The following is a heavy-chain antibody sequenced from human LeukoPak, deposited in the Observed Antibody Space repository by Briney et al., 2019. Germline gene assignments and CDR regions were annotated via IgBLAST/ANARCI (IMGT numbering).Heavy chain of an antibody. V-gene: IGHV4-38-2*01. J-gene: IGHJ4*02. CDR3: ARVRGGGYSYGYWYFDY. D-gene: IGHD5-18*01. CDR2: IYHSGST. Sequence: SETLSLTCAVSGYSISSGYYWGWIRQPTGKGLEWIGSIYHSGSTYYNPSLKSRVTISVDTSKNQFSLKLSSVTAADTAVYYCARVRGGGYSYGYWYFDYWGQGTLVTVSS. CDR1: GYSISSGYY.